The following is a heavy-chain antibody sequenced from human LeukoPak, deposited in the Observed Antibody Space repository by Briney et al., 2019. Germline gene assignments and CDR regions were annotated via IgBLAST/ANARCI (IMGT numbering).Heavy chain of an antibody. J-gene: IGHJ4*02. CDR2: ISYDGSNK. D-gene: IGHD1-26*01. Sequence: GGSLRLSCAASGFTFNNHGMHWVRQAPGKGLEWVAVISYDGSNKYYADSVKGRFTISRDNSKNMLYLQMNSLRAEDTAVYYCARRSSGSPPYYFGYWGQGTLVTVSS. V-gene: IGHV3-30*03. CDR3: ARRSSGSPPYYFGY. CDR1: GFTFNNHG.